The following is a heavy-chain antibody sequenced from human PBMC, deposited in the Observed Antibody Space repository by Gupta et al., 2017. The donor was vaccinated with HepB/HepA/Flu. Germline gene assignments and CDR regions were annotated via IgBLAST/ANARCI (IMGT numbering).Heavy chain of an antibody. D-gene: IGHD5-18*01. V-gene: IGHV4-31*03. CDR2: IYYSGST. Sequence: QVQLQEAGPGRVKPSQTLSLTCTVSGGSISSGGYYWSWIRQHPGKGLEWIGYIYYSGSTYYNPSLKSRVTISVDTSKNQFSLKLSSVTAADTAVYYCARVGYSYGYRDYWGQGTLVTVSS. CDR1: GGSISSGGYY. CDR3: ARVGYSYGYRDY. J-gene: IGHJ4*02.